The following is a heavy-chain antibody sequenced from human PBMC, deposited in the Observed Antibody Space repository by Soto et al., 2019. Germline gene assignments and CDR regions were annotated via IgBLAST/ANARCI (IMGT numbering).Heavy chain of an antibody. V-gene: IGHV3-73*01. CDR3: TRPGIAAGGAT. CDR1: GFTFSGSA. CDR2: IRSKANSYAT. J-gene: IGHJ5*02. Sequence: GGSLRLSCASSGFTFSGSAMPWVRQASGKGLEWVGRIRSKANSYATAHAASVKGRFTISRDDSKNTAYLQMSSLKTEDTAVYYCTRPGIAAGGATWGQGTLVTVSS. D-gene: IGHD6-13*01.